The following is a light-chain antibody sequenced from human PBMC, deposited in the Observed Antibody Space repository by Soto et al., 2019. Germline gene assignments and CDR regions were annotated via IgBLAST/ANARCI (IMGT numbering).Light chain of an antibody. V-gene: IGKV3-20*01. CDR3: QQDGSSPQKRWT. CDR2: GAS. J-gene: IGKJ1*01. CDR1: QSVSSSY. Sequence: EIVLTQSPGTLSLSPGERATLSCRASQSVSSSYLAWYQQKPGQAPRLLIYGASSRATGIPDRFSGSGSGTDFTLTISRLEPEDFAVYYCQQDGSSPQKRWTFGHGTKVEIK.